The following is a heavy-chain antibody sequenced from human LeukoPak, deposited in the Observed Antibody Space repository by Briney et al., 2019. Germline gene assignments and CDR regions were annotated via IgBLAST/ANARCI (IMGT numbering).Heavy chain of an antibody. CDR3: ARDHDAVGTTIDH. V-gene: IGHV3-74*01. D-gene: IGHD1-14*01. Sequence: GGSLRLSCAASGFTFSSYWMHWVRQAPREGLVWVSRIKSDGSVTWYADSVKGRFTISRDNAKNMLYLQMNSLRDEDTAVYFCARDHDAVGTTIDHWGQGTLVTVSS. CDR2: IKSDGSVT. J-gene: IGHJ4*02. CDR1: GFTFSSYW.